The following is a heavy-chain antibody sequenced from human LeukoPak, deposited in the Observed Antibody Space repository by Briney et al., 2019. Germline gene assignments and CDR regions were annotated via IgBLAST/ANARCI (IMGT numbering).Heavy chain of an antibody. CDR1: GFTFSSYS. J-gene: IGHJ4*02. Sequence: GGSLRLSCAASGFTFSSYSMNWVRQAPGKGLEWVSYISSSSSTIYYADSVKGRFTISRDNAKNSLYLQMNRLRAEDTAVYYCARERRLRYFDWSCFDYWGQGTLVTVSS. CDR3: ARERRLRYFDWSCFDY. V-gene: IGHV3-48*01. CDR2: ISSSSSTI. D-gene: IGHD3-9*01.